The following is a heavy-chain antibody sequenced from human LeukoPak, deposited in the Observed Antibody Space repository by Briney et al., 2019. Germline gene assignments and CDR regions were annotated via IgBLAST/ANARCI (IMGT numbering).Heavy chain of an antibody. Sequence: PGGSLRLSCAASGFTFSSYAMHWARQAPGKGLEWVAVISYDGSNKYYADSVKGRFTISRDNSKNTLYLQMNDHRAVDSCMYYCVRDFDGYDFDYWGQGTLVTVSS. CDR1: GFTFSSYA. V-gene: IGHV3-30-3*01. J-gene: IGHJ4*02. CDR3: VRDFDGYDFDY. CDR2: ISYDGSNK. D-gene: IGHD5-24*01.